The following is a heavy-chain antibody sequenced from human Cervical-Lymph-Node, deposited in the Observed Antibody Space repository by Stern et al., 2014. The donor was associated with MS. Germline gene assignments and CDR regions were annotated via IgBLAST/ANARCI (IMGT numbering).Heavy chain of an antibody. J-gene: IGHJ3*02. CDR2: IGTNIGNT. Sequence: VQLVESGAEVKKPGASVKVSCKASGYTFIEYAISWVRQAPGQGLEWMGWIGTNIGNTNYAQKSQGSVTFATDTSTTTVYMELRSLRSDDTAMYYCRAGSDAFDIWGQGTMVTVSS. CDR1: GYTFIEYA. CDR3: RAGSDAFDI. V-gene: IGHV1-18*01. D-gene: IGHD6-13*01.